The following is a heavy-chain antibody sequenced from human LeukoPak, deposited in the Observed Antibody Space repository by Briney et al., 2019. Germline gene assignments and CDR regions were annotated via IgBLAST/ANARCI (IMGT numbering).Heavy chain of an antibody. V-gene: IGHV4-4*09. CDR1: GDSINNYY. CDR3: ARQSHDAFDI. Sequence: SETLSLTCTVSGDSINNYYWTWIRQPPGKGLEWIGYVYTSGSTNYNPSLKSRVTISVDTSKNQFSLKLSSVTAADTAVYYCARQSHDAFDIWGQGTMVTVSS. J-gene: IGHJ3*02. CDR2: VYTSGST.